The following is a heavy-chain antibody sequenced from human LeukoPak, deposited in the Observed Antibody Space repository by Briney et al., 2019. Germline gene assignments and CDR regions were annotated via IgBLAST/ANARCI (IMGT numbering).Heavy chain of an antibody. D-gene: IGHD6-6*01. CDR3: ARSIAARGGFMGV. CDR1: GGSIRSYY. Sequence: SETLSLTCTVSGGSIRSYYWSWIRQPPGKGLEWIGYIYYSGSTNYNPSLKSRVTISVDTSKNQFSLKLSSVTAADTAVHYCARSIAARGGFMGVWGKGTTVTISS. CDR2: IYYSGST. J-gene: IGHJ6*03. V-gene: IGHV4-59*01.